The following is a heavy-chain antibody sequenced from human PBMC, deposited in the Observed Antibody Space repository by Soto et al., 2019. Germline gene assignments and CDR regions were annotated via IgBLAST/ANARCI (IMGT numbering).Heavy chain of an antibody. J-gene: IGHJ4*02. CDR3: ARDYYYCSGYPTPFAY. CDR1: GGTFSSYA. CDR2: IIPIFGTA. D-gene: IGHD3-22*01. Sequence: SVKVSWKASGGTFSSYAISWVRQAPGQGLEWMGGIIPIFGTANYAQKFQGRVTITADESTSTAYMELSSLRSEDTAVYYCARDYYYCSGYPTPFAYWGQGTLVTVSS. V-gene: IGHV1-69*13.